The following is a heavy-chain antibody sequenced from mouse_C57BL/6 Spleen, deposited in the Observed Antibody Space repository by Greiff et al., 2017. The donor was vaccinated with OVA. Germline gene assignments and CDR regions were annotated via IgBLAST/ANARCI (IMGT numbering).Heavy chain of an antibody. CDR2: INPNHGGT. Sequence: VQLQQSGPELVKPGASVKIPCKASGYTFTDYNMDWVKQSHGKSLEWIGDINPNHGGTIYNQKFKGKATLTVDKSSSTAYMELRSLTSEDTAVYYCARSITTVVGDAMDYWGQGTSVTVSS. J-gene: IGHJ4*01. D-gene: IGHD1-1*01. CDR1: GYTFTDYN. V-gene: IGHV1-18*01. CDR3: ARSITTVVGDAMDY.